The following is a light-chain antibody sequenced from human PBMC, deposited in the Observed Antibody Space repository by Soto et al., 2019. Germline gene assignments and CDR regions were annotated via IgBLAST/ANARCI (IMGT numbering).Light chain of an antibody. J-gene: IGKJ5*01. CDR3: QQYNYWPYT. CDR2: GAS. Sequence: EIVMTQSPATLSVSPGERATLSCRASQSVNTNLAWYQQKLGQAPRLLIFGASTRATAIPARFSGSGSGTEFTLTISSLQSEDFALYYCQQYNYWPYTFGQGTRLEIK. V-gene: IGKV3-15*01. CDR1: QSVNTN.